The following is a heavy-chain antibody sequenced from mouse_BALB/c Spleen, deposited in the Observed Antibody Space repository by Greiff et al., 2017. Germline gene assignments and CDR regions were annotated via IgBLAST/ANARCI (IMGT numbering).Heavy chain of an antibody. CDR2: ISSGGSYT. CDR3: ARHCYGYDVDY. V-gene: IGHV5-6*02. J-gene: IGHJ2*01. D-gene: IGHD2-2*01. CDR1: GFTFSSYG. Sequence: DVKLVESGGDLVKPGGSLKLSCAASGFTFSSYGMSWVRQTPDKRLEWVATISSGGSYTYYPDSVKGRFTISRDNAKNTLYLQMSSLKSEDTAMYYCARHCYGYDVDYWGQGTTLTVSS.